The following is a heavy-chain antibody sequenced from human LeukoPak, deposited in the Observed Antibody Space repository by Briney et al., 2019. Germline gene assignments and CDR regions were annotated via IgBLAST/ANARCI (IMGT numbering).Heavy chain of an antibody. CDR3: ARLRTTSGSYIYY. J-gene: IGHJ4*02. CDR1: GFTFSSYW. V-gene: IGHV3-7*03. Sequence: PGGSLRLSCAASGFTFSSYWMSWVRQAPGKGLEWVANIKQDGSEKYYVDSVKGRFTISRDNAKNSLYLQMNSLRAEDTAVYYCARLRTTSGSYIYYWGQGTLVTVSS. CDR2: IKQDGSEK. D-gene: IGHD1-26*01.